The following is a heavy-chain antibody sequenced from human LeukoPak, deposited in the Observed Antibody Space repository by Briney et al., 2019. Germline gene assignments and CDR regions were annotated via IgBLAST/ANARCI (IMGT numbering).Heavy chain of an antibody. CDR2: IIPILGIA. Sequence: SVKVSCKASGGTFSSYAISWMRQAPGQGLEWMGRIIPILGIANYAQKFQGRVTITADKSTSTAYMELSSLRSEDTAVYYCARGITMVRGVIDVDYYGMDVWGQGTTVTVSS. CDR3: ARGITMVRGVIDVDYYGMDV. D-gene: IGHD3-10*01. CDR1: GGTFSSYA. J-gene: IGHJ6*02. V-gene: IGHV1-69*04.